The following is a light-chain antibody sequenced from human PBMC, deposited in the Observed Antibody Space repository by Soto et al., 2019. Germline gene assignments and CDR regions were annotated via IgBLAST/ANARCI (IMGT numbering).Light chain of an antibody. V-gene: IGKV3-20*01. J-gene: IGKJ1*01. CDR2: AAS. CDR1: QSISSAY. CDR3: QHYDSLRWT. Sequence: EIVLAQSPGTLSLSPGERATLSCRASQSISSAYLAWYRQRPGQAPRLLIYAASSGATGIPDRFSGSGSGTDFSLTISRLEPEDFAVYYCQHYDSLRWTFGLGTKVDIK.